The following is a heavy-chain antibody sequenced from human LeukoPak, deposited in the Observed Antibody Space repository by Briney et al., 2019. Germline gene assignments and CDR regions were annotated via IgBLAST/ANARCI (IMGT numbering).Heavy chain of an antibody. J-gene: IGHJ6*02. Sequence: GGSLRLSCAASGFTVSSNYMSWVRQAPGKGLEWVSVIYSGGSTYYADSVKGRFTISRDNSENTLYLQMNSLRAEDTAVYYCARDRYYDSSGYYYFGMDVWGQGTTVTVSS. D-gene: IGHD3-22*01. V-gene: IGHV3-66*01. CDR2: IYSGGST. CDR3: ARDRYYDSSGYYYFGMDV. CDR1: GFTVSSNY.